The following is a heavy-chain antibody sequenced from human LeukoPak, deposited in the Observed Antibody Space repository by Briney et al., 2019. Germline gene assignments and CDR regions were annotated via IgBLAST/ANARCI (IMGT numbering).Heavy chain of an antibody. J-gene: IGHJ4*02. D-gene: IGHD1-26*01. V-gene: IGHV4-39*07. CDR2: IYQSGNT. Sequence: SETLSLTCTVSGGSISSSDYYWGWIRQPPGKGLEWIGSIYQSGNTYYNPSLKSRVTISVDTSKNQFSLKLSSVTAADTAVYYCARDGGSYWRGIDYWGQGTLVTVSS. CDR3: ARDGGSYWRGIDY. CDR1: GGSISSSDYY.